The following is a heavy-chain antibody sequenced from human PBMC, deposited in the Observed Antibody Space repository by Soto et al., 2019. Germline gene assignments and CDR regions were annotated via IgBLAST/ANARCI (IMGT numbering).Heavy chain of an antibody. Sequence: SGPTLVNPTQTLTLTCTFSGVSFSTSGGGVGWIRQPPGKALEWLALIYWDDDERYSPSLKSRLTITRDTSKNQVVLKMTNMDPVDTATYYCEHKIGLNNWFDPWGQGILVTVSS. CDR1: GVSFSTSGGG. CDR2: IYWDDDE. CDR3: EHKIGLNNWFDP. J-gene: IGHJ5*02. D-gene: IGHD3-16*01. V-gene: IGHV2-5*02.